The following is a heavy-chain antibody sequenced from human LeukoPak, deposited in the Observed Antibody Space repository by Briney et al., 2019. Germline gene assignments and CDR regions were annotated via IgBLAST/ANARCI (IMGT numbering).Heavy chain of an antibody. CDR1: GFTFSSYA. CDR2: ISYDGSNK. D-gene: IGHD2-2*01. J-gene: IGHJ6*02. V-gene: IGHV3-30-3*01. CDR3: ARVHCSSTSCYFSYYYGMDV. Sequence: GGSLRPSCAASGFTFSSYAMHWVRQAPGKGLEWVAVISYDGSNKCYADSVKGRFTISRDNSKNTLYLQMNSLRAEDTAVYYCARVHCSSTSCYFSYYYGMDVWGQGTTVTVSS.